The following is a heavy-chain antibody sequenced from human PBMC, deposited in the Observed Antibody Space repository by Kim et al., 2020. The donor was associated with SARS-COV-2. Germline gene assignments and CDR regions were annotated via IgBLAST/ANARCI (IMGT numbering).Heavy chain of an antibody. CDR3: ARMFYSSSWYP. V-gene: IGHV1-8*01. CDR2: T. D-gene: IGHD6-13*01. J-gene: IGHJ5*02. Sequence: TGYAQTFQGRVTMTRNTSISTAYMELSSLRSEDTAVYYCARMFYSSSWYPWGQGTLVTVSS.